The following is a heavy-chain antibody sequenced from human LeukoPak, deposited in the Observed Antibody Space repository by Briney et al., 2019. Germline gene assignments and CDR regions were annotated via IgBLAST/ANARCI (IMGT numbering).Heavy chain of an antibody. D-gene: IGHD4-17*01. V-gene: IGHV1-8*03. CDR1: GYTFTSYD. Sequence: GASVKVSCKASGYTFTSYDINWVRQATGQGLEWMGWMNPNSGITGYAQKFQGRVTITRNTSISTAYMELSSLRSEDTAVYYCARDLLYGDYGEVAFDIWGQGTMVTVSS. J-gene: IGHJ3*02. CDR3: ARDLLYGDYGEVAFDI. CDR2: MNPNSGIT.